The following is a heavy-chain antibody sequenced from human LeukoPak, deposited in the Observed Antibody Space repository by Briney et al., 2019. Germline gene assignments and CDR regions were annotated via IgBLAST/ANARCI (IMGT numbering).Heavy chain of an antibody. CDR3: ARDRIVGATWRSFDY. V-gene: IGHV3-23*01. D-gene: IGHD1-26*01. Sequence: PGGSLRLSCAASGFTFSSYAMSWVCQAPGKGLEWVSAISGSGGSTYYADSVKGRFTISRDNSKNTLYLQMNSLRAEDTAVYYCARDRIVGATWRSFDYWGQGTLVTVSS. J-gene: IGHJ4*02. CDR2: ISGSGGST. CDR1: GFTFSSYA.